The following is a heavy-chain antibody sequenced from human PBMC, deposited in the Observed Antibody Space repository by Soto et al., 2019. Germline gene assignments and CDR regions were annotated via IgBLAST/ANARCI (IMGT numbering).Heavy chain of an antibody. CDR2: IWYDGSNK. V-gene: IGHV3-33*01. Sequence: GGSLRLSCAASGFTFSSYGMHWVRQAPGKGLEWVAVIWYDGSNKYYADSVKGRFTISRDNSKNTLYLQMNSLRAEDTAVYYCARVKSGYYYFDYWGQGTLVTVSS. CDR3: ARVKSGYYYFDY. J-gene: IGHJ4*02. CDR1: GFTFSSYG. D-gene: IGHD3-22*01.